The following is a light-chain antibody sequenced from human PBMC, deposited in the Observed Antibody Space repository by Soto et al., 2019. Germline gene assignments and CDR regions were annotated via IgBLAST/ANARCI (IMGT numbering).Light chain of an antibody. J-gene: IGLJ2*01. CDR1: SSDVGTYNY. CDR2: EVT. CDR3: SSYTGTNNVV. Sequence: QSALTQPPSASGSPGQSVTICCTGTSSDVGTYNYVSWYQQHPGKAPKLMIYEVTKRPSGVPDRFSGSKSGNSASLTVSGLRAEDEADYYCSSYTGTNNVVFGGGTKVTVL. V-gene: IGLV2-8*01.